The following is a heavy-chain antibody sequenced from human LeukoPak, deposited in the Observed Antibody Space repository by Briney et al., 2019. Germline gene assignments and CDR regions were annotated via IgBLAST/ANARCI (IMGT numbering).Heavy chain of an antibody. Sequence: PGGSLRLSCAASGFPFSDFAMSWVRQAPGKGLQWVPTLSGSGDGTYFADALKGRLTISRDNSKNTLYLQMNSLRADDTAVYYCAKNEGWELHQYNLDVWGTGTAVTVSS. J-gene: IGHJ6*03. CDR1: GFPFSDFA. CDR3: AKNEGWELHQYNLDV. V-gene: IGHV3-23*01. D-gene: IGHD1-26*01. CDR2: LSGSGDGT.